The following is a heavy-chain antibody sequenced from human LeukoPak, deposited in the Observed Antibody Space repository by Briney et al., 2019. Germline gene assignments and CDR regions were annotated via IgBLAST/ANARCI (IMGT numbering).Heavy chain of an antibody. J-gene: IGHJ4*02. D-gene: IGHD4-17*01. CDR1: GFTFSSSV. CDR3: AKVGDYGDYALDY. Sequence: GGSLRLSCAASGFTFSSSVMSWVRQAPGKGLEWVSSITGSGGSTYYADSVKGRFSISRDNSKNTLYLQMNSLRAEDTAVYYCAKVGDYGDYALDYWGQGTLVTVSS. CDR2: ITGSGGST. V-gene: IGHV3-23*01.